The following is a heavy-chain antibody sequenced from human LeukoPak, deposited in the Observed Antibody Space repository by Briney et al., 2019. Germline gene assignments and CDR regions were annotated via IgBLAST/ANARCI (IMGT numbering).Heavy chain of an antibody. CDR3: ASVAVLRYFDWLLSGFDP. V-gene: IGHV4-39*07. J-gene: IGHJ5*02. D-gene: IGHD3-9*01. CDR2: IYYSGST. Sequence: SETLSLTCTVSGGSISSSSYYCGWIRQPPGKGLEWIGSIYYSGSTYYNPSLKSRVTISVDTSKNQFSLKLSSVTAADTAVYYCASVAVLRYFDWLLSGFDPWGQGTLVTVSS. CDR1: GGSISSSSYY.